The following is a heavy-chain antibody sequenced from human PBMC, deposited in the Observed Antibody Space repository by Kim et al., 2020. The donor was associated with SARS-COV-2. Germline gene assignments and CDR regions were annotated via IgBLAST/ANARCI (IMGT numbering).Heavy chain of an antibody. D-gene: IGHD6-13*01. CDR3: ARDQEESRYSSSWWNAFDI. J-gene: IGHJ3*02. Sequence: GGSLRLSCAASGFTVSSNYMSWVRQAPGKGLEWVSVIYSGGSTYYADSVKGRFTISRDNSKNTLYLQMNSLRAEDTAVYYCARDQEESRYSSSWWNAFDIWGQGTMVTVSS. V-gene: IGHV3-53*01. CDR1: GFTVSSNY. CDR2: IYSGGST.